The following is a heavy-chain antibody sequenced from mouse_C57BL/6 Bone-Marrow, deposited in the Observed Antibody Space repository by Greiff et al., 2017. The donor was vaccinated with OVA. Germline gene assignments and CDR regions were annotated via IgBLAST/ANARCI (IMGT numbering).Heavy chain of an antibody. Sequence: VQLQQPGAELVMPGASVKLSCKASGYTFTSYWMHWVKQRPGQGLAWIGEIDPSDSYTNSHQKFKGKSTLTVDKSSSTAYMQLSSLTSEDSAVYDCARKGDYYGSWDYWGQGTTLTVSS. V-gene: IGHV1-69*01. J-gene: IGHJ2*01. D-gene: IGHD1-1*01. CDR2: IDPSDSYT. CDR1: GYTFTSYW. CDR3: ARKGDYYGSWDY.